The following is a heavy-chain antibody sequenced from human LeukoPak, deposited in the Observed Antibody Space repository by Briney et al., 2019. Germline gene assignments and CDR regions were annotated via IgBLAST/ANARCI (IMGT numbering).Heavy chain of an antibody. CDR1: GFIVSGNY. D-gene: IGHD5/OR15-5a*01. CDR3: ARMSRDAFEI. Sequence: HPGGSLRLSCAASGFIVSGNYMSWVRQAPGKGLEWVSVIYSGGNTYYADSVKGRSTISRDNSKNTLYLQINGLRAEDTAVYYCARMSRDAFEIWGQGTMVTVSS. V-gene: IGHV3-53*01. CDR2: IYSGGNT. J-gene: IGHJ3*02.